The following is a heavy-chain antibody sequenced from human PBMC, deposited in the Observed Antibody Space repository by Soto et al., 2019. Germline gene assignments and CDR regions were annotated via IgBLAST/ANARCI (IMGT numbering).Heavy chain of an antibody. J-gene: IGHJ4*02. V-gene: IGHV4-59*08. CDR1: GGSISSYY. D-gene: IGHD4-17*01. CDR2: IYYSGST. Sequence: HSETLSLTCTVSGGSISSYYWSWIRQPPGKGLEWIGYIYYSGSTNYNPSLKSRVTISVDTSKNQFSLKLSSVTAADTAVYYCARHAGYGDYIDYWGQGTLVTVSS. CDR3: ARHAGYGDYIDY.